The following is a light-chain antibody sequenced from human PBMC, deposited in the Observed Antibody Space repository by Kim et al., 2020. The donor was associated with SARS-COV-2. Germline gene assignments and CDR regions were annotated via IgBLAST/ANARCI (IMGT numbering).Light chain of an antibody. CDR2: QDT. CDR1: KLGDKY. V-gene: IGLV3-1*01. CDR3: QAWGSTTAVV. Sequence: VSPGQTASITCSGDKLGDKYASWYQQKPGQSPVVVIYQDTKRPSGFPERFSGSNSGNTATLTISGTQALDEADYYCQAWGSTTAVVFGGGTQLTVL. J-gene: IGLJ2*01.